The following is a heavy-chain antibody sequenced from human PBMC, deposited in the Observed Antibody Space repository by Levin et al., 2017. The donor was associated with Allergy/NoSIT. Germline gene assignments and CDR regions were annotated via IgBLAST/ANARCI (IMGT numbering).Heavy chain of an antibody. Sequence: SGESLKISCKASGHRFTDYYIHWVRQAPGQGLEWMGWISPNNVDSKYAQNLQGRVTMTRDTSINTAYLDLSRLRSDDTAVYYCAAYRGSTYYFDYWGQGTLVTVSS. D-gene: IGHD2-15*01. CDR3: AAYRGSTYYFDY. CDR1: GHRFTDYY. J-gene: IGHJ4*02. CDR2: ISPNNVDS. V-gene: IGHV1-2*02.